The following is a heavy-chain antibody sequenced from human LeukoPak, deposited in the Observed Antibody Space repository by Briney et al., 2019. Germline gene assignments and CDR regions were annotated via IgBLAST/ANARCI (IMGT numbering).Heavy chain of an antibody. Sequence: SETLSLTCTVSGGSISSYYWSWIRQPPGKGLEWIGYIYYSGSTNYNPSLKSRVTISVDTSKNQFSLKLSSATAADTAVYYCARHASYDFWSGYYFQGYYYYGMDVWGQGTTVTVSS. CDR2: IYYSGST. CDR1: GGSISSYY. CDR3: ARHASYDFWSGYYFQGYYYYGMDV. D-gene: IGHD3-3*01. J-gene: IGHJ6*02. V-gene: IGHV4-59*08.